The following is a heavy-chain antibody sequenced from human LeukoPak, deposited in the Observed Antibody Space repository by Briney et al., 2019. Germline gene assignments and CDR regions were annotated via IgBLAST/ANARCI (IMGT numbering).Heavy chain of an antibody. Sequence: GGSLRLSCAASGFTFSSFPMHWVRQAPGRGLEWVSSITAIDGRTYYADSVRGRFTISRDNSKNTVYLQLNSLRAGDTAIYYCTKDRRGPAAGTWYFDSWGQGTLVTVSS. D-gene: IGHD6-13*01. CDR3: TKDRRGPAAGTWYFDS. CDR1: GFTFSSFP. V-gene: IGHV3-23*01. CDR2: ITAIDGRT. J-gene: IGHJ4*02.